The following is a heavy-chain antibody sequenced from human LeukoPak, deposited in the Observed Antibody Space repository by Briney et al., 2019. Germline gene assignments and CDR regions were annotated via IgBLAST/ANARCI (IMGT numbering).Heavy chain of an antibody. CDR2: ISYDGSNK. J-gene: IGHJ4*02. Sequence: GGSLRLSCAASGFTFSSYGMHWVRQAPGKGLEWVAVISYDGSNKYYADSVKGRFTIPRDNSKNTLYLQMNSLRAEDTAVYYCAKGEYYYGSGSYYYWGQGTLVTVSS. V-gene: IGHV3-30*18. D-gene: IGHD3-10*01. CDR3: AKGEYYYGSGSYYY. CDR1: GFTFSSYG.